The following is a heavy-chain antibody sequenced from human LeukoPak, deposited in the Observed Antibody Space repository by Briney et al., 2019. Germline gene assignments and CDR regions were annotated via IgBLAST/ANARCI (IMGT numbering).Heavy chain of an antibody. J-gene: IGHJ4*02. CDR3: ARGEVTRLFDY. CDR1: GGSISSYY. Sequence: SETLSLTCTVSGGSISSYYWSWMRQPAGKGLEGMGYINYSGSTNYNPSLNSPVTISVNTSKNQFSLKPSSVPAAHTAVYYCARGEVTRLFDYWGQGTLVTVSS. D-gene: IGHD4-23*01. V-gene: IGHV4-59*01. CDR2: INYSGST.